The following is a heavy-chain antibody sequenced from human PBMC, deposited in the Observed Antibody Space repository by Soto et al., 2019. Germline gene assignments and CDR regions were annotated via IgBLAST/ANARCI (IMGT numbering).Heavy chain of an antibody. Sequence: QVQLVQSGAEVKKPGASVKFSCKASGYTLTNAYMHWVRQAPGQGFEWMGIINPTGGSKNYAQKFEDRVTMTRDTSTNTVYMVLSSLRSEDTAVYYCARGLCSGGSCYVLDYWGQGAQVTVSS. D-gene: IGHD2-15*01. J-gene: IGHJ4*02. V-gene: IGHV1-46*01. CDR3: ARGLCSGGSCYVLDY. CDR1: GYTLTNAY. CDR2: INPTGGSK.